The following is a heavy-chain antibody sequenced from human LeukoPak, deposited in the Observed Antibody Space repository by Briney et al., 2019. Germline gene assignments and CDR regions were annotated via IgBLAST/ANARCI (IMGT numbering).Heavy chain of an antibody. V-gene: IGHV4-59*01. CDR1: GGSLSSYY. J-gene: IGHJ6*02. CDR2: IYYSGST. Sequence: SETLSLTCHVSGGSLSSYYWSWVRQPPGRGLEWIGYIYYSGSTNYNPSLKSRVTISVDTSKNQFSLKLSSVTAADTAAYYCARDPDYYYSAMDVWGQGTTVTVSS. CDR3: ARDPDYYYSAMDV.